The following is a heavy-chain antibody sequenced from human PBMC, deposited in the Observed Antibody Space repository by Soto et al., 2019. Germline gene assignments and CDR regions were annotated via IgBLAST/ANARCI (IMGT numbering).Heavy chain of an antibody. J-gene: IGHJ4*02. CDR1: GLPFTSSA. CDR3: AARGYSGYGL. V-gene: IGHV1-58*01. Sequence: VGSVKVYFKTCGLPFTSSALQWVRQARGQRLEWIGWIVVGSGNTNYAQKFQERVTITRDMSTSTAYMELSSLRSEDTAVYYCAARGYSGYGLWGQGTMVTVSS. CDR2: IVVGSGNT. D-gene: IGHD5-12*01.